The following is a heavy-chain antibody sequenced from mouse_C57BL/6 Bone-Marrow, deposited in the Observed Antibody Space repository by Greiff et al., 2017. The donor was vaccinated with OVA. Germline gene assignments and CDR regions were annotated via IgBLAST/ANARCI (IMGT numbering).Heavy chain of an antibody. Sequence: QVQLKQPGAELVKPGASVKLSCKASGYTFTSYWMHWVKQRPGQGLEWIGMIHPNSGSTNYNEKFKSKATLTVDKSSSTAYMQLSSLTSEDSAVYYCARCYYYGSSYVGFAYWGQGTLVTVSA. CDR1: GYTFTSYW. CDR3: ARCYYYGSSYVGFAY. CDR2: IHPNSGST. J-gene: IGHJ3*01. D-gene: IGHD1-1*01. V-gene: IGHV1-64*01.